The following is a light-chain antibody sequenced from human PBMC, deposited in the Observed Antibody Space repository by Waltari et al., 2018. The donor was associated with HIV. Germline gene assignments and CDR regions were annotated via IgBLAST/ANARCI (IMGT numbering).Light chain of an antibody. V-gene: IGLV2-11*01. CDR3: CSYAGSDTLV. CDR2: DVS. CDR1: SRAVGRYNY. J-gene: IGLJ2*01. Sequence: QSALTQPRSVSGSPGQSVTISCTGTSRAVGRYNYVSWYQQYPGRAPHLMRYDVSKRPSGVPDRFPCSKSGNTASLTISGLQTEDEGDYYRCSYAGSDTLVFGGGTKLTVL.